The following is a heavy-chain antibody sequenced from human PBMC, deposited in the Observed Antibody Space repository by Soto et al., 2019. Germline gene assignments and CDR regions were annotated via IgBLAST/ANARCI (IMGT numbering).Heavy chain of an antibody. V-gene: IGHV1-2*02. CDR2: INPNSGGT. CDR3: ARLGAGNDFWSGPFDY. CDR1: GYTFTGYY. D-gene: IGHD3-3*01. J-gene: IGHJ4*02. Sequence: ASVRVSCKXSGYTFTGYYMHWVRQAPGQGLEWMGWINPNSGGTNYAQKFQGRVTMTRDTSISTAYMELSRLRSDDTAVYYCARLGAGNDFWSGPFDYWGQGTLVTVSS.